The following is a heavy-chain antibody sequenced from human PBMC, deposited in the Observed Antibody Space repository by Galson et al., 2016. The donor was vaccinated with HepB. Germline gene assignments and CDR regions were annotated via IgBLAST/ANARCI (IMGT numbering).Heavy chain of an antibody. J-gene: IGHJ5*02. CDR3: ARLLGRIMVLDSRWFDP. Sequence: QSGAEVKKPGESLKISCKASGYSFASNWIGWVRQMPGKGLEWMGIIYPDDSDTRYSPSFQGQVTISVDKTISTDYLQWSSLKASDTAIYYCARLLGRIMVLDSRWFDPWGQGTLVTVSS. CDR1: GYSFASNW. V-gene: IGHV5-51*01. CDR2: IYPDDSDT. D-gene: IGHD3-10*01.